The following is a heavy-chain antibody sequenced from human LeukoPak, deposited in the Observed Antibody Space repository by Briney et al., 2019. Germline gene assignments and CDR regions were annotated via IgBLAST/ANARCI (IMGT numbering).Heavy chain of an antibody. J-gene: IGHJ4*02. CDR3: ARGELVRDIDY. D-gene: IGHD6-13*01. V-gene: IGHV1-8*03. CDR1: GGTFSSYA. CDR2: MNPNSGNT. Sequence: ASVKVSCKASGGTFSSYAINWVRQATGQGLEWMGWMNPNSGNTGYAQKFQGRVTITRNTSISTAYMELSSLRSEDTAVYYCARGELVRDIDYWGQGTLVTVSS.